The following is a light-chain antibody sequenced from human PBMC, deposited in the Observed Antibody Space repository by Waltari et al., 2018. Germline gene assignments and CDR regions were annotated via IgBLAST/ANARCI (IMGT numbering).Light chain of an antibody. Sequence: QSALTQPPSASGSPGQSVTISCTGTSSDGGSHDFVPWYQQFPGKAPKLIIWEVSRRPSGVPDRFSGSKSGNTASLTVSGLQAEDEADYYCSSYGGINNSPYVFGTGTKVTV. CDR2: EVS. V-gene: IGLV2-8*01. CDR3: SSYGGINNSPYV. J-gene: IGLJ1*01. CDR1: SSDGGSHDF.